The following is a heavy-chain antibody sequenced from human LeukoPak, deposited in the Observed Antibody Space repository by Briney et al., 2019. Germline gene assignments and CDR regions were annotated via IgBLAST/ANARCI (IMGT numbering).Heavy chain of an antibody. D-gene: IGHD3-22*01. CDR3: AWNYYDSSGYYYGKDY. CDR1: GGTFSSYA. V-gene: IGHV1-69*04. CDR2: IIPILGIA. Sequence: ASVKVSCKPSGGTFSSYAISWVRQAPGQGREWVGRIIPILGIANYAQKFQGRVTITADKSTSTAYMELSSLRSEDTAVYYCAWNYYDSSGYYYGKDYWGQGTLVTVSS. J-gene: IGHJ4*02.